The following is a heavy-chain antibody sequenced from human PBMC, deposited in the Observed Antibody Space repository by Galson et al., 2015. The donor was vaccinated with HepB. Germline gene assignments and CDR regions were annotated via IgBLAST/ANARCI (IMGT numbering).Heavy chain of an antibody. CDR2: ISSSSSYI. D-gene: IGHD6-19*01. CDR1: GFTFSNYS. J-gene: IGHJ6*03. CDR3: ARDVAQWLDYYYYYVDV. Sequence: SLRLSCAASGFTFSNYSMNWVRQAPGKGLEWVSSISSSSSYIYFADSVKGRFTISRDNAKNSLYLQMNSLRAEDTAVYYCARDVAQWLDYYYYYVDVWGEGTTVTVSS. V-gene: IGHV3-21*01.